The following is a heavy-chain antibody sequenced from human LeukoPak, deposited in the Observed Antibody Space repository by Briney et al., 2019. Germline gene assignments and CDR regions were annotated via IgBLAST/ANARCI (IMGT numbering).Heavy chain of an antibody. J-gene: IGHJ4*02. Sequence: SETLSLTCTVSGGSISSYYWSWIRQPAGKGLEWIGRIYTSGSTNYNPSLKSRVTISVDKSENQFSLKLSSVTAADTAVYYCAREELGYCSSTSCPHFDYWGQGTLVTVSS. CDR1: GGSISSYY. V-gene: IGHV4-4*07. CDR2: IYTSGST. CDR3: AREELGYCSSTSCPHFDY. D-gene: IGHD2-2*01.